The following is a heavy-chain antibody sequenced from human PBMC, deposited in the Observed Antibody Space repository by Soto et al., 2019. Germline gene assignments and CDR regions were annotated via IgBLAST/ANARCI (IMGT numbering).Heavy chain of an antibody. D-gene: IGHD2-8*02. CDR2: IYYSGSA. CDR3: ARDKITGLFDY. V-gene: IGHV4-59*12. Sequence: PSETLCLTCTVSGGSISGYDWSWIRQPPGKGLEWIGEIYYSGSADVNPSLKSRVTISVDTSKNQFSLKLSSVTAADTAVYYCARDKITGLFDYWGQGTLVTVSS. J-gene: IGHJ4*02. CDR1: GGSISGYD.